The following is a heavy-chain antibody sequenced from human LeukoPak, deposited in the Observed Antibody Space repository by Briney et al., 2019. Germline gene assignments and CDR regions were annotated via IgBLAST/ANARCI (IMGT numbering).Heavy chain of an antibody. CDR3: ARDYYDINFDY. D-gene: IGHD3-9*01. CDR1: GFTFSSYE. J-gene: IGHJ4*02. Sequence: GGSLRLSCAASGFTFSSYEMNWVRQAPGKGLEWVSYISSSGSTIYYADSVKGRFTISRDNAKNSLYLQMDSLRAEDTAVYYCARDYYDINFDYWGQGTLVTVSS. V-gene: IGHV3-48*03. CDR2: ISSSGSTI.